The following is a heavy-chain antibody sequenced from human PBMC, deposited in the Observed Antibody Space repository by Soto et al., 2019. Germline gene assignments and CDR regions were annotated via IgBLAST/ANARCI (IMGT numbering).Heavy chain of an antibody. D-gene: IGHD6-6*01. Sequence: QVQLVQSGAEVKKPGASVKVSCKASGYTFTSYYMHWVRQAPGQGLEWMGIINPSGGSTSYAQKFQGRVTMTRDTSTSTVYMELSSLRSEDTAVYYCARGVEDSSSSGVFWFDPWGQGTLVTVSS. CDR3: ARGVEDSSSSGVFWFDP. V-gene: IGHV1-46*01. CDR1: GYTFTSYY. J-gene: IGHJ5*02. CDR2: INPSGGST.